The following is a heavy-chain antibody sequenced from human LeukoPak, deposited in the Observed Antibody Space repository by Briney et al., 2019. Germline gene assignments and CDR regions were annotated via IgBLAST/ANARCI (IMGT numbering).Heavy chain of an antibody. CDR3: ARVTVTNYYYYYYMDV. CDR2: ISGSGGST. CDR1: GFTFSSYA. D-gene: IGHD4-17*01. Sequence: GGSLRLSCAASGFTFSSYAMSWVRQAPGKGLEWVSAISGSGGSTYYADSVKGRFTISRDNSKNTLYLQMNSLRAEDTAVYYCARVTVTNYYYYYYMDVWGKGTTVTISS. J-gene: IGHJ6*03. V-gene: IGHV3-23*01.